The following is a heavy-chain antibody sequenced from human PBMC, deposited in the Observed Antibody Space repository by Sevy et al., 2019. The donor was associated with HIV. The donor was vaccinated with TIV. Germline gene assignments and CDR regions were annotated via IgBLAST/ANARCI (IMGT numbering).Heavy chain of an antibody. J-gene: IGHJ4*02. CDR2: ISNSGGST. CDR1: GFIFSSYA. Sequence: GGSLRLSCAASGFIFSSYAMSWVRQAPGKGLEWVSSISNSGGSTYYADSVRGRFTISRDNSKNTLYLQMNILRAEDTAVYYCTKDRGIIAAGFDYWGQGTLVTVSS. V-gene: IGHV3-23*01. CDR3: TKDRGIIAAGFDY. D-gene: IGHD6-13*01.